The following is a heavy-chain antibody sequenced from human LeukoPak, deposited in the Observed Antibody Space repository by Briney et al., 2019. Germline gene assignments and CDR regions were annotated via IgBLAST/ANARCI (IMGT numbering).Heavy chain of an antibody. J-gene: IGHJ4*02. D-gene: IGHD2-15*01. CDR1: GFTFSSYS. V-gene: IGHV3-48*04. CDR3: LREGHDCGSECFDY. Sequence: GGSLRLSCAASGFTFSSYSMNCVRQGPGKGLEWVSYIGSRARTIYYADSVKGRFTISRDNARNSLYLQMNSLRAEDTAVYYCLREGHDCGSECFDYWGQGTLVTVSS. CDR2: IGSRARTI.